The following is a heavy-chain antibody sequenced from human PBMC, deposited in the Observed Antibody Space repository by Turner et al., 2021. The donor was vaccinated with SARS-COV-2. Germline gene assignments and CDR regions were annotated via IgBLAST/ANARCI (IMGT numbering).Heavy chain of an antibody. CDR2: FNPGNGEA. Sequence: QVQLLQSGAEVRKPGASVKVSCKVSGSSLRQLSIHWVRQAPGKGCEWMGCFNPGNGEAIYEAKFKDRVTRIADSSINTAYMGLGSLNSDDTAFFYCTKDIADYGYGRGQVGGGYGMDVWGQGTTVTVSS. CDR1: GSSLRQLS. CDR3: TKDIADYGYGRGQVGGGYGMDV. D-gene: IGHD3-16*01. J-gene: IGHJ6*02. V-gene: IGHV1-24*01.